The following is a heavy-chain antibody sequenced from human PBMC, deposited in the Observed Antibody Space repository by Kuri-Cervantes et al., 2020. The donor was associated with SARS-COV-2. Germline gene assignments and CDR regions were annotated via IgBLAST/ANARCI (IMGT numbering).Heavy chain of an antibody. CDR2: IWYDGRNT. J-gene: IGHJ6*03. V-gene: IGHV3-33*08. CDR3: ARNHSMDV. CDR1: GFTFSDYD. Sequence: GGSLRLSCASSGFTFSDYDMHWVRQAPGKGLEWVAVIWYDGRNTYYTGSVKGRLTISRDNSKNMLYLEVNSLRAEDTAVYYCARNHSMDVWGTGTAVTVSS.